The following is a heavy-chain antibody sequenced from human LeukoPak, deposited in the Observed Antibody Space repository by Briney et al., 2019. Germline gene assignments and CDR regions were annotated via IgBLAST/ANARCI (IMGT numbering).Heavy chain of an antibody. D-gene: IGHD3-22*01. Sequence: GASLKISSKGSGYSFTNYEISWVRRMPGKGLEWMGRIDPSDSYSNYGPSFQGHVTISADRSISTAYLQWRSLKALDTAMYYCARQLDYYDKRDYWGQGTLVTVAS. V-gene: IGHV5-10-1*01. CDR3: ARQLDYYDKRDY. J-gene: IGHJ4*02. CDR1: GYSFTNYE. CDR2: IDPSDSYS.